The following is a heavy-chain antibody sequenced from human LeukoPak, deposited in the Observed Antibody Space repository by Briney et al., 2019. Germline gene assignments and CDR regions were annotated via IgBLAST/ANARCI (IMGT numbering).Heavy chain of an antibody. J-gene: IGHJ4*02. V-gene: IGHV3-43D*03. D-gene: IGHD5-18*01. CDR3: AKDSSDTAMVKGVDY. CDR1: GFTFDDYA. Sequence: GGSLRLSCAASGFTFDDYAMHWVRQAPGKGLEWVSLISWDGGSTYYADSVKGRFTISRDNSKNSLYLQMNSLRAEDTALYYCAKDSSDTAMVKGVDYWGQGTLVTVSS. CDR2: ISWDGGST.